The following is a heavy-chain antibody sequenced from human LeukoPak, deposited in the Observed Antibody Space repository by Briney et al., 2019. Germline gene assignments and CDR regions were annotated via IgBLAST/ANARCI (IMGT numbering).Heavy chain of an antibody. CDR2: IYYSGST. D-gene: IGHD3-3*01. V-gene: IGHV4-39*07. CDR1: GGSISSSSYY. Sequence: PSETPSLTCTVSGGSISSSSYYWGWIRQPPGKGLEWIGSIYYSGSTYYNPSLKSRVTISVDTSKNQFSLKLSSVTAADTAVYYCARVRVTIFGVVTAAIDPWGQGTLVTVSS. CDR3: ARVRVTIFGVVTAAIDP. J-gene: IGHJ5*02.